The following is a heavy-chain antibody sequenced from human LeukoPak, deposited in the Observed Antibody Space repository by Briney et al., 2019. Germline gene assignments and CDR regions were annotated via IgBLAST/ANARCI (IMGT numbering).Heavy chain of an antibody. Sequence: PGGSLRLSCAASGFPFSSYAMSWVRQAPGKGLDWVSAVTSGGSTYFADSVKGRFTISRDNSKNTLYLQMNSLRAEDTAVYYCARVGYYDSSGYYPFDYWGQGTLVTVSS. V-gene: IGHV3-23*01. D-gene: IGHD3-22*01. CDR1: GFPFSSYA. CDR3: ARVGYYDSSGYYPFDY. CDR2: VTSGGST. J-gene: IGHJ4*02.